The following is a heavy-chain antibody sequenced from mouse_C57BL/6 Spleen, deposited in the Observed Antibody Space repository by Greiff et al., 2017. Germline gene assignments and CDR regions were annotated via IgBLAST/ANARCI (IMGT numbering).Heavy chain of an antibody. D-gene: IGHD2-4*01. V-gene: IGHV1-7*01. Sequence: QVQLQQSGAELAKPGASVKLSCKASGYTFASSWMHWVKQRPGQGLEWIGYINPSSGYPKYNQKFKDKATLTADKSSSTAYMQLSSLTYEDSAVYYCARTHDYDGGYWYFDVWGTGTTVTDST. J-gene: IGHJ1*03. CDR2: INPSSGYP. CDR3: ARTHDYDGGYWYFDV. CDR1: GYTFASSW.